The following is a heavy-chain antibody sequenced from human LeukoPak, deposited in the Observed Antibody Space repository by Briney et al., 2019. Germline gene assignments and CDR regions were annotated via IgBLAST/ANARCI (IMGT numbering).Heavy chain of an antibody. CDR2: ISYDGSNK. CDR3: ARDCSPMVRGAGDAFDI. V-gene: IGHV3-30-3*01. J-gene: IGHJ3*02. Sequence: TGGSLRLSCAASGFTFSSYAMHWVRQAPGKGLEWVAVISYDGSNKYYADSVKGRFTISRDNSKNTLYLQMNSLRAEDTAVYYCARDCSPMVRGAGDAFDIWGQGTMVTVSS. D-gene: IGHD3-10*01. CDR1: GFTFSSYA.